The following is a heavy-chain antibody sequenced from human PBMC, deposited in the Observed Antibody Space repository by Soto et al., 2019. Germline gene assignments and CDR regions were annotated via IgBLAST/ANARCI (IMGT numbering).Heavy chain of an antibody. V-gene: IGHV3-7*01. CDR3: AKGLIKRERITMIVVVTPFDY. Sequence: GGSLRRYCAVSGFTFSSYWMTWVRQAPGKGLAWVANIKQDGSEIYYVDSVKGRFTISRDNAKNSVYLQMNSLRAEDTAVYYCAKGLIKRERITMIVVVTPFDYWGQGTLVTVSS. D-gene: IGHD3-22*01. J-gene: IGHJ4*02. CDR2: IKQDGSEI. CDR1: GFTFSSYW.